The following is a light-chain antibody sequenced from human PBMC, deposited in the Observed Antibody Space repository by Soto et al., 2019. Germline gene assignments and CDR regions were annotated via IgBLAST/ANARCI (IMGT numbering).Light chain of an antibody. CDR2: EVT. J-gene: IGLJ1*01. CDR3: SSHGNRNV. Sequence: QSALTQPPSASGSPGQSVTISCNGTSSVVGGYNYDSWYQQHPGKAPKLLIYEVTKRPSGVPDRFSGSKSGNTASLTVAGRQADDEAEYYCSSHGNRNVVGSGTKL. CDR1: SSVVGGYNY. V-gene: IGLV2-8*01.